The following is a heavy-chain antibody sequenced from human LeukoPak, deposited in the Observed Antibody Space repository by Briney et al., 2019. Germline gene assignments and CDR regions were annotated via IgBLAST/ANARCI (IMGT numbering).Heavy chain of an antibody. V-gene: IGHV1-69*05. CDR3: ARPHLGYCSGGSCYGAWFDP. D-gene: IGHD2-15*01. Sequence: SVKVSCKASGGTFSSYAISWVRQAPGQGLEWMGGIIPIFGTANYAQKLQGRVTMTTDTSTSTAYMELRSLRSDDTAVYYCARPHLGYCSGGSCYGAWFDPWGQGTLVTVSS. J-gene: IGHJ5*02. CDR2: IIPIFGTA. CDR1: GGTFSSYA.